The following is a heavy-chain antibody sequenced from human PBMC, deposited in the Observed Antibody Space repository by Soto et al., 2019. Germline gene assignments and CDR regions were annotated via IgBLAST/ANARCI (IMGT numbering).Heavy chain of an antibody. CDR1: GYTFTSYA. V-gene: IGHV1-3*01. J-gene: IGHJ4*02. Sequence: GASVKVSCKASGYTFTSYAMHWVRQAPGQRLEWMGWINAGNGNTKYSQKFQGRVTITRDTSASTAYMELSSLRSEDTAVYYCARDSPDGYCSGGSCYAPPHFDYWGQGTLVTVSS. CDR3: ARDSPDGYCSGGSCYAPPHFDY. D-gene: IGHD2-15*01. CDR2: INAGNGNT.